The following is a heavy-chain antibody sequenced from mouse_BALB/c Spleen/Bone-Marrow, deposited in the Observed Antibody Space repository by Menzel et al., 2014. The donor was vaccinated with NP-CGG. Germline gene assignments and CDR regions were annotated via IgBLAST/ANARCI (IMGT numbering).Heavy chain of an antibody. CDR3: ARSDYRFDPLPY. J-gene: IGHJ3*01. V-gene: IGHV1-69*01. CDR1: GHAFTDYW. CDR2: IDTSDSYT. Sequence: QVQLQQPGAELVMPGASVKMSCKASGHAFTDYWMHWVKQGPGQGLEWIGAIDTSDSYTSYNQKFKGKATLTVDESSSTAYMQLSSLTSEDSAVYYCARSDYRFDPLPYWGQGTLVTVSA. D-gene: IGHD2-14*01.